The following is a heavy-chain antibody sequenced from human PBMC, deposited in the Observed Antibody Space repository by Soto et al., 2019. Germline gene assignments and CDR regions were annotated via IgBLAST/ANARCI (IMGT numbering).Heavy chain of an antibody. Sequence: EVQLEESGGYLVQPGGSLRLSCAASGFTLSAYWMTWVRQAPGKGLEWVANINRDGSKKSYVDAVRGRFTVPRDNVGHSLYLQMDSLRADDTALSSCARDVSPGSSSLYLDAFDIWGQGTMIAVSS. CDR2: INRDGSKK. CDR3: ARDVSPGSSSLYLDAFDI. D-gene: IGHD6-13*01. J-gene: IGHJ3*02. CDR1: GFTLSAYW. V-gene: IGHV3-7*05.